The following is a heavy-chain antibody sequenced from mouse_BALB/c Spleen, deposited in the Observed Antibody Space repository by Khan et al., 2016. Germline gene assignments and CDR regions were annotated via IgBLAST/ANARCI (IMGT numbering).Heavy chain of an antibody. V-gene: IGHV14-4*02. J-gene: IGHJ3*01. CDR3: NTGDGYSAWFAY. Sequence: VQLQQAGAELVRSGASVKLSCTASGFNIKDYYMHWVKQRPEQGLEWIGWIDPENGDTEYAPQFQDRATMTADTSSNTAYLQLSSLTSEDTAVYYCNTGDGYSAWFAYWGQGTLVTVSA. CDR1: GFNIKDYY. CDR2: IDPENGDT. D-gene: IGHD2-3*01.